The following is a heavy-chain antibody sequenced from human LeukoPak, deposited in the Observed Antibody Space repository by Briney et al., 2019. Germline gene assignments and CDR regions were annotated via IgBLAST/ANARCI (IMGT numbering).Heavy chain of an antibody. V-gene: IGHV4-30-4*01. CDR1: GGSISSGDYY. CDR3: ARPYYYDSRIDP. J-gene: IGHJ5*02. CDR2: TYYSGST. D-gene: IGHD3-22*01. Sequence: SQTLSLTCTVPGGSISSGDYYWSWIRQPPGKGLEWIGYTYYSGSTYYNPSLKNRVSISVDTSKNQFSLNLSSVTAADTAVYYCARPYYYDSRIDPWGQGTLVTVSS.